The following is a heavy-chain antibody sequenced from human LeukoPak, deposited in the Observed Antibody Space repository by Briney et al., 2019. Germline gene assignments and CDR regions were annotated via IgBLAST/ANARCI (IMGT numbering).Heavy chain of an antibody. Sequence: GGSLRLSCAASGFTISSYWMHWVRQAPAKGLVWVSRVNSDGTGTTYADSVEGRFTISRDNAKNTVYLQMNSLRAEDTAIYYCIRTLIVATSPYMDVWGKGTTVTVSS. CDR2: VNSDGTGT. J-gene: IGHJ6*03. D-gene: IGHD5-12*01. V-gene: IGHV3-74*01. CDR3: IRTLIVATSPYMDV. CDR1: GFTISSYW.